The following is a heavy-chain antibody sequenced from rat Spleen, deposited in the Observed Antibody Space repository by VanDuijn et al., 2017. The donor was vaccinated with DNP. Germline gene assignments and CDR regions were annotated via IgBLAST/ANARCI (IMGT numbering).Heavy chain of an antibody. D-gene: IGHD1-2*01. CDR3: ARDYYSSSFVY. J-gene: IGHJ3*01. Sequence: QVQLKESGPGLVQPSQTLSLTCTVSGFSLTNYGVSWVRQPPGKGLEWVGAMWSGGRTDYNSTLKSRLSISRDTSKSQVFLKMNSLQTEDTGIYFCARDYYSSSFVYWGQGTLVTVSS. V-gene: IGHV2-15*01. CDR1: GFSLTNYG. CDR2: MWSGGRT.